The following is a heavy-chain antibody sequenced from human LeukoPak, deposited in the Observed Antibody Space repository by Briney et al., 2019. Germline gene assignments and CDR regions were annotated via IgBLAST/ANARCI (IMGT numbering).Heavy chain of an antibody. CDR2: IKPDGSEK. D-gene: IGHD3-16*01. CDR3: ANSRGGLFLFDY. Sequence: GGSLRLSCAASGFGLSFHWMTWVRQAPGKGLEWVANIKPDGSEKNYVDSVKGRFTISRDNAKNSLYLQMNSLRAEDTALYYCANSRGGLFLFDYWGQGTLVTVSS. CDR1: GFGLSFHW. J-gene: IGHJ4*02. V-gene: IGHV3-7*03.